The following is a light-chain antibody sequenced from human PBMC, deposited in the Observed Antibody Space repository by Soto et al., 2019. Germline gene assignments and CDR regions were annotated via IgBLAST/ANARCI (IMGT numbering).Light chain of an antibody. Sequence: IVLTQSPGTLSLSPGERATLSCRASQTISGSYLAWYQHKPGQAPRLLIHGASTRATGIPDRFSGSGSGTDFTLTISRLEPEDFAIYYCQQRSNWPLTFGGGTKVEIK. CDR2: GAS. CDR1: QTISGSY. J-gene: IGKJ4*01. CDR3: QQRSNWPLT. V-gene: IGKV3D-20*02.